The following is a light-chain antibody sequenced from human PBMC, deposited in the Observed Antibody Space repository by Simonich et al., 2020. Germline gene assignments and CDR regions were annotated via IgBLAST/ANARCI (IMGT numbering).Light chain of an antibody. J-gene: IGLJ2*01. V-gene: IGLV2-23*03. CDR3: CSYAGSSTFV. CDR1: SSDVGSYNL. CDR2: EGS. Sequence: QSALTQPASVSGSPGQSITISCTGTSSDVGSYNLVSWYQPHPGKAPKLIIYEGSKRPSGVSNRFSGSKSGNTASLTISGLQAEDEADYYCCSYAGSSTFVFGGGTKLTVL.